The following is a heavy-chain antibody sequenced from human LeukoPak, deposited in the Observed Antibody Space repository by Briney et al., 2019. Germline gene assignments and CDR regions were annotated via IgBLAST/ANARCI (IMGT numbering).Heavy chain of an antibody. CDR3: SRGTAETAGIDF. Sequence: GGSLRLSCGASGFNFSNYWMHWVRQVPEKGLVWVSHINTDGSSATYGDSAKGRFIVSRDNAKNTLFLQMSSLRVEDTAVYYCSRGTAETAGIDFWGQGTLVTVSS. V-gene: IGHV3-74*03. CDR2: INTDGSSA. J-gene: IGHJ4*02. D-gene: IGHD3-10*01. CDR1: GFNFSNYW.